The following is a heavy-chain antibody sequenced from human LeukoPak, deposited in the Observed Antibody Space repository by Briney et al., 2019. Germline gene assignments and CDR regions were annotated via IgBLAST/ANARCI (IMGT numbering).Heavy chain of an antibody. CDR2: INTNTGNP. CDR3: TTENLDYDILTGYHRTYYFDY. J-gene: IGHJ4*02. V-gene: IGHV7-4-1*02. Sequence: GASVKVSCKASGYTFTSYAMNWVRQAPGQGLEWMGWINTNTGNPTYAQGFTGRFVFSLDTSVSTAYLQISSLKAEDTAVYYCTTENLDYDILTGYHRTYYFDYWGQGTLVTVSS. D-gene: IGHD3-9*01. CDR1: GYTFTSYA.